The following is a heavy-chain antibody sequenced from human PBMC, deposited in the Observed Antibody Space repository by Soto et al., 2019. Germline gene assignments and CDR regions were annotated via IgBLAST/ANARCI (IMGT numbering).Heavy chain of an antibody. D-gene: IGHD6-6*01. V-gene: IGHV3-9*01. CDR3: AKDKLTRIAARSSFDY. J-gene: IGHJ4*02. CDR2: INWNSVSI. CDR1: GFNFADYA. Sequence: GGSLRLSCAASGFNFADYAMHWVRQAPGKGLEWVSGINWNSVSIAYADSVKGRFTISRDNAKNSLYLQMNSLRDEDTALYYCAKDKLTRIAARSSFDYWGQGTLVTVSS.